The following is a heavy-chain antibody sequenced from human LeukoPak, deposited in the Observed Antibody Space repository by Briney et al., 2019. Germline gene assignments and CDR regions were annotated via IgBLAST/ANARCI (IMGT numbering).Heavy chain of an antibody. CDR2: ISHDESRQ. J-gene: IGHJ4*02. V-gene: IGHV3-30-3*01. CDR3: AGLVGALADPFDY. Sequence: GRSLRLPCAASGFTFSNYAMDWVRQAPGKGLEWVAVISHDESRQDYADPVKGRFTISRDNSQNTLFLQMNSLRIEDTAVYYCAGLVGALADPFDYWGQGTLVTVSS. D-gene: IGHD1-26*01. CDR1: GFTFSNYA.